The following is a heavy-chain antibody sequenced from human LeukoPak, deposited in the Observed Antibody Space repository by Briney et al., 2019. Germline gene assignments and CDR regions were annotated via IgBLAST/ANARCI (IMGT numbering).Heavy chain of an antibody. CDR2: LSGSGANT. D-gene: IGHD2-15*01. V-gene: IGHV3-23*01. CDR1: GFTFSSYA. J-gene: IGHJ6*02. CDR3: AKGVGCRGGTCYSGHGMEV. Sequence: GGSLRLSCAASGFTFSSYAMSWVRQAPGKGLEWVSALSGSGANTYYADSVKGRFTISRDNSKNTLYLQVNSLRAEDTAVYYCAKGVGCRGGTCYSGHGMEVWGQGTTGNVSS.